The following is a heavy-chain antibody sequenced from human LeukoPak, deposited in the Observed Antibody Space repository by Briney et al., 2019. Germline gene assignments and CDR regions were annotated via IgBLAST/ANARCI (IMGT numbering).Heavy chain of an antibody. V-gene: IGHV4-59*01. CDR1: GGSISSYY. D-gene: IGHD3-9*01. J-gene: IGHJ4*02. CDR2: IYYSGST. CDR3: ARVPLRYFDWLFDY. Sequence: SETLSLTCTVSGGSISSYYWSWIRQPPGKGLEWIGYIYYSGSTNYNPSLKSRVTISVDTSKNQFSLKLSSVTAADTAVYYCARVPLRYFDWLFDYWGQGTLVTVSS.